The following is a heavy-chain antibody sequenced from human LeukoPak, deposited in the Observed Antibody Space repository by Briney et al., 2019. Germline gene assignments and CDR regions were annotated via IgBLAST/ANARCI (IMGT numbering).Heavy chain of an antibody. CDR1: GFTFSNYN. J-gene: IGHJ4*02. V-gene: IGHV3-48*02. CDR3: ARDNSYAFDY. CDR2: ISTSSSTI. D-gene: IGHD3-16*01. Sequence: GGSLRLSCAASGFTFSNYNMHWVRQAPGKGLEWISYISTSSSTIYYTDSVRGRFTISRDNAKNSLYLQMNSLGDEDTAVYYCARDNSYAFDYWGQGTLVTGSS.